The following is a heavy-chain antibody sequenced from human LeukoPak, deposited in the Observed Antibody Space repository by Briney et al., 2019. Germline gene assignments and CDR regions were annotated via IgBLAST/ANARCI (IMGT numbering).Heavy chain of an antibody. J-gene: IGHJ4*02. Sequence: SETLSLTCTVSGGSISSGGYYWSWIRQPPGKGLEWIGYIYHSGSTYYNPSLKSRVTISVDTSKNQFSLKLSSVTAADTAVYYCARDSGSYPLDYWGQGTLVTVSS. CDR3: ARDSGSYPLDY. CDR2: IYHSGST. V-gene: IGHV4-30-2*01. CDR1: GGSISSGGYY. D-gene: IGHD1-26*01.